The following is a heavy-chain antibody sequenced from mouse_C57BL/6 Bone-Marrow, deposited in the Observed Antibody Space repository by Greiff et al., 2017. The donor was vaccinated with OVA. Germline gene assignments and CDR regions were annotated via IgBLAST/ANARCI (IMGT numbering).Heavy chain of an antibody. CDR1: GFTFSSYA. V-gene: IGHV5-4*01. CDR2: ISDGGSYT. CDR3: ARDSAPSWFAY. D-gene: IGHD1-2*01. Sequence: EVQGVESGGGLVKPGGSLKLSCAASGFTFSSYAMSWVRQTPEKRLEWVATISDGGSYTYYPDNVKGRFTISRDNAKNNLYLQMSHLTSEDTAMYYCARDSAPSWFAYWGQGTLVTVSA. J-gene: IGHJ3*01.